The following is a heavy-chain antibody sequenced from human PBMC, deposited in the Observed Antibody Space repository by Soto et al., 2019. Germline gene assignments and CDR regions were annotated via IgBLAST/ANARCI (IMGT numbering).Heavy chain of an antibody. V-gene: IGHV1-69*02. CDR1: GGTFSSYT. CDR3: ARSHTSLDY. D-gene: IGHD2-2*02. CDR2: IIPILGIA. Sequence: QVQLVQSGAEVKKPGSSVKVSCKASGGTFSSYTISWVRQAPGQGLEWMGRIIPILGIANYAQKFQGRVTITADNTTSTAYMELSSLISEDTAVYYCARSHTSLDYWGQGTLVTVSS. J-gene: IGHJ4*02.